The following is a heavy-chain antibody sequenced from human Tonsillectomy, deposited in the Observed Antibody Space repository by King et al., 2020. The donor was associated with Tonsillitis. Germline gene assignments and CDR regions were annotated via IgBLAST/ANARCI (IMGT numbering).Heavy chain of an antibody. V-gene: IGHV4-59*02. CDR3: ARGGIAVAVFDY. Sequence: QLQESGPGLVKPSETLSLTCTVSGDPVSNYYWSWIRQPPEKGLQWIGYIYYSGITNYNPSLKSRVTLSVDTSKNQLSLKLNSVTAADTAVYYCARGGIAVAVFDYWGQGALVTVSS. J-gene: IGHJ4*02. D-gene: IGHD6-19*01. CDR1: GDPVSNYY. CDR2: IYYSGIT.